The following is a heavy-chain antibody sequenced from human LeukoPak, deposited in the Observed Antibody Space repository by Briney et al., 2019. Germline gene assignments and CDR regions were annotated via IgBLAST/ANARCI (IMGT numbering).Heavy chain of an antibody. Sequence: SETLSLTCAVYGGSFSGYYWSWIRQPPGKGLEWIGEINHSGSTNYNPSLKSRVTISVDTSKNQFSLKLSSVTAADTAVYYCARGLEYSYGHIPLDYWGQGTLVTVSS. V-gene: IGHV4-34*01. CDR3: ARGLEYSYGHIPLDY. CDR1: GGSFSGYY. J-gene: IGHJ4*02. CDR2: INHSGST. D-gene: IGHD5-18*01.